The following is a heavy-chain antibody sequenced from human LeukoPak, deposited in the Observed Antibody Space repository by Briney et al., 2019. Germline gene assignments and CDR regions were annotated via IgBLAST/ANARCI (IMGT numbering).Heavy chain of an antibody. J-gene: IGHJ3*02. D-gene: IGHD3-10*01. Sequence: QPGRSLRLSCAASGFTFSDYSMNWVRQAPGKGLAWVSYISSSSGTIYYADSVKGRFTTSRENAKNSLYLQMNSLRVGDTAVYYCARGRGWGTFDIWGQGTMVTVSS. CDR2: ISSSSGTI. CDR1: GFTFSDYS. V-gene: IGHV3-48*01. CDR3: ARGRGWGTFDI.